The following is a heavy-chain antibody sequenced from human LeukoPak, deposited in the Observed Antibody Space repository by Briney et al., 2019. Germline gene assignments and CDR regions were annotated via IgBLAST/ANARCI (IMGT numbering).Heavy chain of an antibody. CDR3: AREVTTGTFNN. CDR2: INPIGGDT. D-gene: IGHD1-1*01. J-gene: IGHJ4*02. V-gene: IGHV1-2*06. CDR1: GYNFSVNY. Sequence: ASVKVSCKASGYNFSVNYMHWVRQAPGQGLEWMGRINPIGGDTNYVQNFQGRVTMTRDTSISTAHMELSRLRSDDTAVYYSAREVTTGTFNNWGQGTLVTVSS.